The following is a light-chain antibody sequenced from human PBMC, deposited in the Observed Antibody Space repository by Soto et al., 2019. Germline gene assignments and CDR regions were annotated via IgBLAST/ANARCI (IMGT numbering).Light chain of an antibody. CDR1: QGMSSY. CDR3: HQRNTFHVT. V-gene: IGKV1-9*01. J-gene: IGKJ5*01. Sequence: DIQLTQSPSFLSASVGDRVTITCRASQGMSSYLAWYQQTPGKAPKLLIYASSTLQSGVPSRFSGSESGTEFTLTISSLQPEDFATYDCHQRNTFHVTFGQGTRLDI. CDR2: ASS.